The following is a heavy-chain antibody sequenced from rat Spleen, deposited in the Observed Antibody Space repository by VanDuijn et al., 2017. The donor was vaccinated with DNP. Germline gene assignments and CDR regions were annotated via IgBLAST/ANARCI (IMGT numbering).Heavy chain of an antibody. CDR3: ARHGLRVYYYFDY. CDR1: GFTFSDYN. CDR2: ISYDGSST. J-gene: IGHJ2*01. V-gene: IGHV5-7*01. D-gene: IGHD1-9*01. Sequence: EVQLVESGGGLVQPGRSLKLSCAASGFTFSDYNMAWVRQAPKKGLEWVATISYDGSSTYYRDSVKGRFTISRDNAKSTLYLQMDSLRSEDTATYYCARHGLRVYYYFDYWGQGVMVTVSS.